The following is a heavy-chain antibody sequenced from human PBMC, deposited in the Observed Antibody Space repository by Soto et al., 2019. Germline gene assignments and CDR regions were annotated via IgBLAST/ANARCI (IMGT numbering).Heavy chain of an antibody. CDR2: VYYSGRT. V-gene: IGHV4-59*08. Sequence: SETLSLTCTVSGASISSYYWSWIRQPPGKGLQWIGYVYYSGRTNYNPSLNSRITMSVDTSKNQFSLKLSSATAADTAIYYCARHRDILTGYHFDYWAQGTLVTVSS. CDR1: GASISSYY. D-gene: IGHD3-9*01. J-gene: IGHJ4*02. CDR3: ARHRDILTGYHFDY.